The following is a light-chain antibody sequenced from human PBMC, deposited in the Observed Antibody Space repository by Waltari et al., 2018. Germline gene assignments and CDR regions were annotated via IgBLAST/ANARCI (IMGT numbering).Light chain of an antibody. V-gene: IGLV2-8*01. CDR3: SSYAGDNILI. CDR2: DVN. J-gene: IGLJ2*01. Sequence: QPVLTQPPSAAGYPGQSVSISCTGTSSDVAFYDFVSWYKQDPGKAPKLIIYDVNKRPSGFPGRFSGSKSGNTASLIVSGLQADDEAYYYCSSYAGDNILIFGGGTKLTV. CDR1: SSDVAFYDF.